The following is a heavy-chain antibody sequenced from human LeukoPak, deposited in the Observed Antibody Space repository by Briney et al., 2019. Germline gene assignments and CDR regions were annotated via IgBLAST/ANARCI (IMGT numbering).Heavy chain of an antibody. Sequence: ASVKVSCKASGYIFTTYSISWVRQAPGQGLELMGWISTYSGNINYAQKFQGRVTMTTDTSTSTAYMELRSLRSDDTAMYYCAIDRPSAIGTTARFDPWGQGTLVAVSS. D-gene: IGHD1-1*01. CDR1: GYIFTTYS. J-gene: IGHJ5*02. CDR2: ISTYSGNI. V-gene: IGHV1-18*04. CDR3: AIDRPSAIGTTARFDP.